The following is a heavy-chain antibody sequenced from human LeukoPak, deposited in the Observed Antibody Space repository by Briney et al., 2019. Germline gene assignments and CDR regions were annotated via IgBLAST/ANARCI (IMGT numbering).Heavy chain of an antibody. Sequence: GGSLRLSCAASGFTFSGSAMHWVRQASGKGLEWVGRIRSKANSYATAYAASVKGRFTISRDDSKNTAYLQMNSLKTEDTAVYYCTRLWGYDGWGYWGQGTLVTVSS. CDR1: GFTFSGSA. CDR3: TRLWGYDGWGY. CDR2: IRSKANSYAT. V-gene: IGHV3-73*01. D-gene: IGHD5-12*01. J-gene: IGHJ4*02.